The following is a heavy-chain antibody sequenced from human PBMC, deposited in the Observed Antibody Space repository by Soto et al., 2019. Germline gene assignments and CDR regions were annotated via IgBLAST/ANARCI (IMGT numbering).Heavy chain of an antibody. Sequence: QVQLVQSGAEVKKPGASVKVSCKASGYTFASYAISWMRQAPGQGLEWMGWISAYNGNTNYAQKLQGRVTMTTDTXXXXXXXXXRXLRSDDTAVXYCARDPPPPDYWGQGTLVTVSS. CDR1: GYTFASYA. J-gene: IGHJ4*02. CDR2: ISAYNGNT. CDR3: ARDPPPPDY. V-gene: IGHV1-18*01.